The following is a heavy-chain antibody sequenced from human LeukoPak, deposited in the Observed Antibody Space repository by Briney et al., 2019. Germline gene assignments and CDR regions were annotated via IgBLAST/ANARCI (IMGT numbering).Heavy chain of an antibody. CDR1: GGSISSSGYY. J-gene: IGHJ5*02. V-gene: IGHV4-39*01. CDR2: IYYSGST. CDR3: ARHEYSGSYYGLSWFDP. Sequence: SETLSLTCTVSGGSISSSGYYWGWIRQPPGKGLEWIASIYYSGSTYYNPSLESRVTISVDTSKNPLCLELSSLTAADTAVYYCARHEYSGSYYGLSWFDPWGQGTLVTVSS. D-gene: IGHD1-26*01.